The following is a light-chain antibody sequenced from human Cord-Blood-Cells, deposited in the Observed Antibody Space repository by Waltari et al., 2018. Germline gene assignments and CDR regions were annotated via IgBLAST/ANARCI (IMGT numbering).Light chain of an antibody. CDR1: SSDVGGFNY. CDR2: DVS. CDR3: SSYTSSSTPVV. V-gene: IGLV2-14*01. J-gene: IGLJ2*01. Sequence: QSALTQPASVSGSPGQSITISCTGTSSDVGGFNYVSGYQQHPGKAPKLMIYDVSNRPSVVSNRFSGSKSGNTASLTISGLQAEDEADYYCSSYTSSSTPVVFGGGTKLTVL.